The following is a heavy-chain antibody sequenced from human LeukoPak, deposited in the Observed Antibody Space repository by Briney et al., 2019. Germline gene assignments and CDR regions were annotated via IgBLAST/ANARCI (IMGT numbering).Heavy chain of an antibody. J-gene: IGHJ4*02. CDR2: IWYDGSNK. Sequence: GGSLRLSCTASGFTFSDYGMHWVRQPPGKGLEWVAIIWYDGSNKTYEDSVKGRFTISRDNSKNTLYLQMNSLRAEDTAVYYCARGVDYYENSGTIDYWGQGTLVAVSS. V-gene: IGHV3-33*01. CDR3: ARGVDYYENSGTIDY. CDR1: GFTFSDYG. D-gene: IGHD3-22*01.